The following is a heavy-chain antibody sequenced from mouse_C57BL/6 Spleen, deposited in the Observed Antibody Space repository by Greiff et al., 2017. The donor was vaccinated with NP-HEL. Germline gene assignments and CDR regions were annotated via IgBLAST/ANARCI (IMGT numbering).Heavy chain of an antibody. V-gene: IGHV1-52*01. J-gene: IGHJ3*01. CDR2: IDPSDSET. Sequence: QVQLQQPGAELVRPGSSVKLSCKASGYTFTSYWMHWVKQRPIQGLEWIGNIDPSDSETHYNQNFKDKATLTVDKSSSTAYMQLSSLTSEDSAVYYCGRNSAAQAAWFADWGQGTLVTVSA. CDR3: GRNSAAQAAWFAD. CDR1: GYTFTSYW. D-gene: IGHD3-2*02.